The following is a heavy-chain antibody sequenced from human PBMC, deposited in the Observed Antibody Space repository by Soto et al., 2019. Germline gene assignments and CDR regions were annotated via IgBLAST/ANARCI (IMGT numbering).Heavy chain of an antibody. CDR2: ISYDGSNK. Sequence: QVQLVESGGGVVQPGRSLRLSCAASGFTFSSYAMHWVRQAPGKGLEGVAVISYDGSNKYYADSVKGRFTISRDNSKNTLYLQMNRLRAEDRAVYYCASTSLHSSGYYVIAFDIWGQGTMVTVSS. CDR1: GFTFSSYA. V-gene: IGHV3-30-3*01. D-gene: IGHD4-17*01. J-gene: IGHJ3*02. CDR3: ASTSLHSSGYYVIAFDI.